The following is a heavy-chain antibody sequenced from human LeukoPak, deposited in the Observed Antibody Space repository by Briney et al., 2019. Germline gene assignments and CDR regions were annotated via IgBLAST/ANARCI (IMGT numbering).Heavy chain of an antibody. V-gene: IGHV3-48*04. J-gene: IGHJ4*02. CDR1: GFTFSSYS. Sequence: PGGSLRLSCAASGFTFSSYSMNWVRQAPGKGLEWVAYINSGSSTIYYADSVKGRFTISRDNAKNSVYLQMNSLRADGTAVYYCARVRSGSPDYWGQGTPVTVSS. CDR3: ARVRSGSPDY. CDR2: INSGSSTI. D-gene: IGHD1-26*01.